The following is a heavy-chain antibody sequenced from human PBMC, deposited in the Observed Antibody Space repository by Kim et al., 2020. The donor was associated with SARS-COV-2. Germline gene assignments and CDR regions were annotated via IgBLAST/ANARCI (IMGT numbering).Heavy chain of an antibody. D-gene: IGHD4-17*01. J-gene: IGHJ4*02. CDR2: IYHSGST. Sequence: SETLSLTCAVSGGSISSSNWWSWVRQPPGKGLEWIGEIYHSGSTNYNPSLKSRVTISVDKSKNQFSLKLSSVTAADTAVYYCASTVTINKFGWASFDYWGQGTLVTVSS. CDR3: ASTVTINKFGWASFDY. V-gene: IGHV4-4*02. CDR1: GGSISSSNW.